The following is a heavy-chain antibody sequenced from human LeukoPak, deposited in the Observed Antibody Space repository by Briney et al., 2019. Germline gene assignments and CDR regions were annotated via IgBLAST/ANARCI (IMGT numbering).Heavy chain of an antibody. CDR3: ARAYCGGDCYDS. CDR1: GYTFSGYY. J-gene: IGHJ4*02. Sequence: ASVKVSCKASGYTFSGYYMHWVRQAPGQGLEWMRWINPNSGATNYAQKFQGRVTMTRDTSISTAYMELTRLRSDDTAVYYCARAYCGGDCYDSWGQGTLVTVSS. D-gene: IGHD2-21*01. V-gene: IGHV1-2*02. CDR2: INPNSGAT.